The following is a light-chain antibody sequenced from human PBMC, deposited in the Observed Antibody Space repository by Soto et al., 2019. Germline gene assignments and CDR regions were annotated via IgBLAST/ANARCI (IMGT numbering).Light chain of an antibody. CDR1: QSISSW. CDR3: QQYHCYSRT. J-gene: IGKJ1*01. V-gene: IGKV1-5*03. CDR2: KAS. Sequence: DFQMTQSPSTLSASVGDTVTITCRASQSISSWLAWYQQKPGKAPKLLIYKASSLQSGVPSRFSGIGSGTEFTLTISSLQPDDFATYYCQQYHCYSRTFGEGTKVDIK.